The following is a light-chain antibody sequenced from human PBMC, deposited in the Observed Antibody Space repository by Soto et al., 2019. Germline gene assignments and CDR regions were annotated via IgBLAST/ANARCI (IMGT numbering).Light chain of an antibody. J-gene: IGLJ3*02. CDR2: EGS. Sequence: QPVLTQPASVSGSPGQSITISCTGTNNDVGSYNLVSWYQQHPGQAPKLMIYEGSKRPSGVSDRLSGSKSGNTASLTISGLQAEDEADYYCCSYAGSSIWVFGGGTKVTVL. V-gene: IGLV2-23*01. CDR1: NNDVGSYNL. CDR3: CSYAGSSIWV.